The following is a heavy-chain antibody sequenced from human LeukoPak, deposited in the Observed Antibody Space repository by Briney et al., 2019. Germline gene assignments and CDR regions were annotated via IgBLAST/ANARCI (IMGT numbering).Heavy chain of an antibody. CDR2: ISGSGGST. CDR1: GFTVSSNS. V-gene: IGHV3-23*01. CDR3: EKEVYCGGDCYPFGYYYYMDV. J-gene: IGHJ6*03. D-gene: IGHD2-21*02. Sequence: GGSLRLSCTVSGFTVSSNSMSWVRQAPGKGLEWVSAISGSGGSTYYEDSVKGRFTISRDNSKNTLYLQMNSLRAEDTAVYYCEKEVYCGGDCYPFGYYYYMDVWGKGTTVTVSS.